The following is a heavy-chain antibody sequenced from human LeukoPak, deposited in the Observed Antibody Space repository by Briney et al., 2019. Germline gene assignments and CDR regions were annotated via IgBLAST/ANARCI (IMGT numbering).Heavy chain of an antibody. D-gene: IGHD6-19*01. V-gene: IGHV3-15*01. CDR1: GLDFRNAW. J-gene: IGHJ4*02. Sequence: PGGSLRLSCAASGLDFRNAWMSWVRQAPGKGLEWVAHIKRNTDPGTTSYVAPVEGRFTVSRDDSKNTLYLQMNSLKIEDTGVYYCSTGDRGWQDYWGRGTLVTVPS. CDR2: IKRNTDPGTT. CDR3: STGDRGWQDY.